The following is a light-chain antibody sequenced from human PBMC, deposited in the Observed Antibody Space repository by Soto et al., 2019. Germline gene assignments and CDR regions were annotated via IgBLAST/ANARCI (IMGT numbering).Light chain of an antibody. CDR2: DAS. CDR3: LQFHNLPT. V-gene: IGKV1-33*01. Sequence: DIQMTQSPSTVSASVGDRVTIHCRASQDISNYLNWYQHKPGKAPKILIYDASTLETGVPSRFSGSGSGTDFTFTISSLQPEDIATYYCLQFHNLPTFGGGTKVYIK. CDR1: QDISNY. J-gene: IGKJ4*01.